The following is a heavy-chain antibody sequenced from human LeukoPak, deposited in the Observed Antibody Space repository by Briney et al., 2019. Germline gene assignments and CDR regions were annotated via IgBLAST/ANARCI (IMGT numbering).Heavy chain of an antibody. CDR2: IYYSGST. J-gene: IGHJ4*02. CDR1: GGSISRSRDY. Sequence: SETLSLTCTVSGGSISRSRDYWGWIRQPPGKGLEWIGSIYYSGSTYYNPSLKSRVTISGDTSKNQFSLKLSSVTAADTAVYYCARVYGYNGSDYWGQGTLVTVSS. V-gene: IGHV4-39*07. D-gene: IGHD5-24*01. CDR3: ARVYGYNGSDY.